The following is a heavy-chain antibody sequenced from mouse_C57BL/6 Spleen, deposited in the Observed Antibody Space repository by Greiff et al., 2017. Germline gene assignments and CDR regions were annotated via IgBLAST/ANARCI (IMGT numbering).Heavy chain of an antibody. V-gene: IGHV1-80*01. CDR3: ARSGTGTLYYYAMDY. CDR2: IYPGDGDT. Sequence: QVQLKESGAELVKPGASVKISCKASGYAFSSYWMNWVKQRPGKGLEWIGQIYPGDGDTNYNGKFKGKATLTADKSSSTAYMQLSSLTSEDSAVYFCARSGTGTLYYYAMDYWGQGTSVTVSS. J-gene: IGHJ4*01. D-gene: IGHD4-1*01. CDR1: GYAFSSYW.